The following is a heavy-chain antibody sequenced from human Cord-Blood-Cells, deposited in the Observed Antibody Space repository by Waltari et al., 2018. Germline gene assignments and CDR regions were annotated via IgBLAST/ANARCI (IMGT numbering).Heavy chain of an antibody. CDR2: IIPILGTA. D-gene: IGHD1-26*01. J-gene: IGHJ4*02. CDR1: GCTFSSYA. CDR3: ARDSDGRGIYYTKLDY. V-gene: IGHV1-69*01. Sequence: QLQLVQSGAEVKKPGSSVKVSCKASGCTFSSYAISMVRQTPGRGLEWMGGIIPILGTANDAQTLQGGVTITADESTSTAYMELSSLRSEDTAVYYCARDSDGRGIYYTKLDYWGQGTLVTVSS.